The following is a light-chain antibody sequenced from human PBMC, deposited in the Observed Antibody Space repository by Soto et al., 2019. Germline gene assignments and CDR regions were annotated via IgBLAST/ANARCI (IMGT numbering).Light chain of an antibody. J-gene: IGKJ1*01. CDR1: QSVINSY. CDR3: QQYGISPWT. V-gene: IGKV3-20*01. CDR2: GAS. Sequence: EIVLTQSPGTLSLSPGERATLSCRASQSVINSYLAWYQHKPGQAPRLLVYGASSRATGIPDRFSGSGSGKEFTITIRRLEPEDFAVYYCQQYGISPWTFGQGTKVEIK.